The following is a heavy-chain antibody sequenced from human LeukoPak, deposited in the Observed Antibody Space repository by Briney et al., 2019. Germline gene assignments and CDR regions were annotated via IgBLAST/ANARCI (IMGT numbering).Heavy chain of an antibody. CDR1: GGSISSSSYY. CDR2: IYYSGST. D-gene: IGHD3-10*01. CDR3: ARLRAKRITMVRGVGACYWFDP. J-gene: IGHJ5*02. Sequence: KASETLSLTCTVSGGSISSSSYYWGWIRQPPGKGLEWIGSIYYSGSTYYNPSLKSRVTISVDTSKNQFSLKLSSVTAADTAVYYCARLRAKRITMVRGVGACYWFDPWGQGTLVTVSS. V-gene: IGHV4-39*01.